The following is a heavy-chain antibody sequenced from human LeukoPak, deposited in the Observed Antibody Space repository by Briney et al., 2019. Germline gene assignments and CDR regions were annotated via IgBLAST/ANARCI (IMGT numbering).Heavy chain of an antibody. V-gene: IGHV3-9*01. CDR3: AKGQSYYDSSGYTPGVDY. CDR2: ISWNSGSI. D-gene: IGHD3-22*01. Sequence: GRSLRLSCAASGFTFDDYAMHWVRQAPGKGLEWVSGISWNSGSIGYADSVKGRFTISRDNAKNSLYLQMNSLRAEDTVLYYCAKGQSYYDSSGYTPGVDYWGQGTLVTVSS. CDR1: GFTFDDYA. J-gene: IGHJ4*02.